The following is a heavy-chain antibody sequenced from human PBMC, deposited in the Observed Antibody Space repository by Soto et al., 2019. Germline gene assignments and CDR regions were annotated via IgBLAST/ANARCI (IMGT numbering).Heavy chain of an antibody. CDR3: AKDPTSRNWFDP. CDR1: GVNFRSHA. J-gene: IGHJ5*02. Sequence: GGSLRLPWTASGVNFRSHARRRVRKAPGKGLEWVSAISGSGGSTYYAASVKGRFTISRDNSKNTLYLQMNSLRAEDTAVYYCAKDPTSRNWFDPWGQGTLVTVSS. CDR2: ISGSGGST. V-gene: IGHV3-23*01.